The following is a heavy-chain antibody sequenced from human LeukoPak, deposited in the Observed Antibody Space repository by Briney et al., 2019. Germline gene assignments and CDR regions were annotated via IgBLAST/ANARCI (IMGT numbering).Heavy chain of an antibody. CDR1: GGTFSSYA. CDR3: ARVGSRKAAAFDY. V-gene: IGHV1-69*05. CDR2: IIPIFGTA. D-gene: IGHD6-13*01. Sequence: ASVKVSCKASGGTFSSYAISWVRQAPGQGLEWMGGIIPIFGTANYAQKFQGRVTITTDESTSTAYMELSSLRSEDTAVYYCARVGSRKAAAFDYWGQGTLVTVSS. J-gene: IGHJ4*02.